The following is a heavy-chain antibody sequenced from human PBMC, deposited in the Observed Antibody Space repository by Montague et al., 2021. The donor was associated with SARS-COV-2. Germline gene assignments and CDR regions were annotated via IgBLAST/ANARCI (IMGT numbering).Heavy chain of an antibody. CDR1: GFTFHNFA. D-gene: IGHD3-10*01. CDR3: AKSRDIFWFGEGRDSMDV. Sequence: SLRLSCAASGFTFHNFAMHWVRQAPGKGLGWVAVISYDVSVKYYADSLIGRFTISRDSSKKTLYLQMNSLSGEDTAVYYCAKSRDIFWFGEGRDSMDVWGQGTTVIVSS. V-gene: IGHV3-30*18. J-gene: IGHJ6*02. CDR2: ISYDVSVK.